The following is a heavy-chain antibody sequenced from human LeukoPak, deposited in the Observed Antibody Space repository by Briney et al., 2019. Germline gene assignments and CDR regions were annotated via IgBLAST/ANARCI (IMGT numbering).Heavy chain of an antibody. CDR3: ARSFKVDY. Sequence: GGSLRLSCAASGFTFGIYRMTWVRQAPGKGLEWVATINQGGSEKYYVDSVKGRFTISSDYTRNLLFLQMNSLRVEDTAVYYCARSFKVDYWGQGTLVIVSS. J-gene: IGHJ4*02. CDR2: INQGGSEK. V-gene: IGHV3-7*03. CDR1: GFTFGIYR.